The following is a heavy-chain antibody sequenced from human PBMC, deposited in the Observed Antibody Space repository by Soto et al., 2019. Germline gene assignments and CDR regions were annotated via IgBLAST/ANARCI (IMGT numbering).Heavy chain of an antibody. V-gene: IGHV1-3*01. J-gene: IGHJ6*02. CDR3: ARDSAYSKGGRGYYYYYYGMDV. CDR1: GYTFTSYA. CDR2: INAGNGNT. Sequence: ASVKVSCKASGYTFTSYAMHWVRQAPGQRLERMGWINAGNGNTKYSQKFQGRVTITRDTSASTAYMELSSLRSEDTVVYYCARDSAYSKGGRGYYYYYYGMDVWGQGTTVTVSS. D-gene: IGHD4-4*01.